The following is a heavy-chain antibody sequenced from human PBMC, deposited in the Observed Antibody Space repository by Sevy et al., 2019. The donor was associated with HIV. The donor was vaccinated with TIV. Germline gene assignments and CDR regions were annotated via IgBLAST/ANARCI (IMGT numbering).Heavy chain of an antibody. CDR1: GFTFSSYG. D-gene: IGHD5-18*01. Sequence: GGSLRLSCASSGFTFSSYGMHRVRQAPCKGLEWVAFIRYDGSNKYYADSVKGRFTISRDNSKNTLYLQMNSLRAEDTAVYYCAKEYSYGYYFDYWGQGTLVTVSS. V-gene: IGHV3-30*02. CDR3: AKEYSYGYYFDY. J-gene: IGHJ4*02. CDR2: IRYDGSNK.